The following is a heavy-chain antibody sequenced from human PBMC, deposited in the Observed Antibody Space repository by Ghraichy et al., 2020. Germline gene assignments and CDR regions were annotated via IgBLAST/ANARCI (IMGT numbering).Heavy chain of an antibody. CDR1: GYTFTSYG. D-gene: IGHD2-2*01. Sequence: ASVKVSCKASGYTFTSYGISWVRQAPGQGLEWMGWISAYNGNTNYAQKLQGRVTMTTDTSTSTAYMELRSLRSDDTAVYYCARDIVVVPAAFAFDIWGQGTMVTVSS. CDR3: ARDIVVVPAAFAFDI. J-gene: IGHJ3*02. V-gene: IGHV1-18*01. CDR2: ISAYNGNT.